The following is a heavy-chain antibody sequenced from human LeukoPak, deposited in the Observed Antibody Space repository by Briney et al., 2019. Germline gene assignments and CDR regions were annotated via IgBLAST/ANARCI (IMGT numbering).Heavy chain of an antibody. CDR3: AKDEDDSSGYYYSYPFDY. CDR2: IKQDGSEK. CDR1: GFTFSSYW. V-gene: IGHV3-7*03. J-gene: IGHJ4*02. Sequence: GGSLRLSCAASGFTFSSYWMSWVRQAPGKGLEWVANIKQDGSEKYYVDSVKGRFTISRDNSKNTLYLQMNSLRAEDTAVYYCAKDEDDSSGYYYSYPFDYWGQGTLVTVSS. D-gene: IGHD3-22*01.